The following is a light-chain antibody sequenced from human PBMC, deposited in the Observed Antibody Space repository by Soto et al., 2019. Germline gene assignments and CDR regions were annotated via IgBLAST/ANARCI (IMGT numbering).Light chain of an antibody. J-gene: IGLJ1*01. CDR2: EVS. Sequence: QSVLTQPASVSVSPGQSITISCTGASSDVGSYNLVSWYQQHPGKAPKLMIFEVSKRPSGVSNRFSGSKSGNTASLTISGLQAEDEAEYYCCSYATGSTYFFGTGTKVTVL. CDR3: CSYATGSTYF. V-gene: IGLV2-23*02. CDR1: SSDVGSYNL.